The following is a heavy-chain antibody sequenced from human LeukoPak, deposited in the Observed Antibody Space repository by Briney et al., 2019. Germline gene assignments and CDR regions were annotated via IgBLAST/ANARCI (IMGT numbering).Heavy chain of an antibody. V-gene: IGHV3-21*04. CDR2: ISSSSSYI. CDR3: AKAYPIVVVVAYFDY. Sequence: GGSLRLSCAASGFTFSSYSMNWVRQAPGKGLEWVSSISSSSSYIYYADSVKGRFTISRDNAKNSLYLQMNSLRAEDTAVYYCAKAYPIVVVVAYFDYWGQGTLVTVSS. CDR1: GFTFSSYS. D-gene: IGHD2-15*01. J-gene: IGHJ4*02.